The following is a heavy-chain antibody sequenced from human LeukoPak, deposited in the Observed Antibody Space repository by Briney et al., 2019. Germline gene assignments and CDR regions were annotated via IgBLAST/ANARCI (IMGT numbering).Heavy chain of an antibody. Sequence: SETLSLTCTVSGGSINTYCWNWIRQPPGKGLEWIGNIYDSGSTNYNPSLKSRVTISVNTSKNQCSLKLSSVTAADTAVYYCARQSISGSSLSYFDYWSQGTLVNVSS. CDR1: GGSINTYC. D-gene: IGHD3-22*01. CDR3: ARQSISGSSLSYFDY. J-gene: IGHJ4*02. CDR2: IYDSGST. V-gene: IGHV4-59*01.